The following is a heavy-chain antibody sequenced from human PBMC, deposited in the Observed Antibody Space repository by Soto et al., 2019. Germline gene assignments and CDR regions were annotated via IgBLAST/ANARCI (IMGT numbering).Heavy chain of an antibody. J-gene: IGHJ4*02. V-gene: IGHV3-23*01. CDR1: GFTFSSYA. D-gene: IGHD6-19*01. CDR3: AKDGAGWDSGGGWYVWGY. CDR2: ISGGGGST. Sequence: EVQLLESGGGLVQPGGSLRLSCAASGFTFSSYAMSWVRQAPGKGLEWVSGISGGGGSTYHADSVKGRFTISRDNXTXSXXRERNSLRGGGTAGYCCAKDGAGWDSGGGWYVWGYWGQGTLVTVSS.